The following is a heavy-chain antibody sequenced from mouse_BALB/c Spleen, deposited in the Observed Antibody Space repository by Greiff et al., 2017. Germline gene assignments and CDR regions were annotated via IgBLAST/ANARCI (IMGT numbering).Heavy chain of an antibody. D-gene: IGHD2-4*01. CDR1: GFTFSSYA. J-gene: IGHJ4*01. Sequence: DVHLVESGGGLVKPGGSLKLSCAASGFTFSSYAMSWVRQTPEKRLEWVASISSGGSTYYPDSVKGRFTISRDNARNILYLQMSSLRSEDTAMYYCARVTMITTGAMDYWGQGTSVTVSS. V-gene: IGHV5-6-5*01. CDR3: ARVTMITTGAMDY. CDR2: ISSGGST.